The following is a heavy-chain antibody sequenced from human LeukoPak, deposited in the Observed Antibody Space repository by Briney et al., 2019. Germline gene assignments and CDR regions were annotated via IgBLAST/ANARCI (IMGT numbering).Heavy chain of an antibody. Sequence: GGSLRLSCAASGFTFSSYAMSWVRQAPGKGLEWVSAISGSGGSTYYADSVKGRFTISRDNSKNTLYLQMNSLGAEDTAVYYCARVLRFGELVYGMDVWGQGTTVTVSS. V-gene: IGHV3-23*01. CDR3: ARVLRFGELVYGMDV. CDR1: GFTFSSYA. CDR2: ISGSGGST. D-gene: IGHD3-10*01. J-gene: IGHJ6*02.